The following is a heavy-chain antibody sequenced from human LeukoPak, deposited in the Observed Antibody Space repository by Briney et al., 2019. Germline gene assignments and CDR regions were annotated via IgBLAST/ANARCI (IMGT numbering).Heavy chain of an antibody. CDR1: GGSISSGDYY. CDR3: ARAYGSGRVGY. CDR2: IYYSGST. Sequence: SETLSLTCTVSGGSISSGDYYWSWIRQPPGKGLEWIGYIYYSGSTYYNPSLKSRVTISVDTSKNQFSLKLSSVTAADTAVYYRARAYGSGRVGYWGQGTLVTVSS. D-gene: IGHD3-10*01. V-gene: IGHV4-30-4*01. J-gene: IGHJ4*02.